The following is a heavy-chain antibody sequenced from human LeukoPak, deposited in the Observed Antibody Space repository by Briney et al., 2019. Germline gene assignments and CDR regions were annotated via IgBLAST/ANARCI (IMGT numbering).Heavy chain of an antibody. Sequence: GGSLRLSCAASGFTFSTYAMTWVRQAPGKGLEWVSLISGTGGSTYYADSVKGRFTISRDNSKNSLYLQMNSLRAEDTAVYYCARAGNDAWLNAYYFDYWGQGTLVTVSS. CDR1: GFTFSTYA. CDR2: ISGTGGST. J-gene: IGHJ4*02. V-gene: IGHV3-23*01. D-gene: IGHD3-16*01. CDR3: ARAGNDAWLNAYYFDY.